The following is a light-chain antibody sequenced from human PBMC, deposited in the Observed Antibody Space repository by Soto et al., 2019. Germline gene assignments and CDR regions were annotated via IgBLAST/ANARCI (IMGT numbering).Light chain of an antibody. CDR3: QQYDNLPPTWT. CDR1: QSIRSW. Sequence: DIQMTQSPSILSASVGDRVTITCRASQSIRSWLAWYQQKPGKAPKLLIYDAYSLETGVPSRFSGGGSGTHFTFTISNLQPEDIATYYCQQYDNLPPTWTFGQGTKVDIK. J-gene: IGKJ1*01. CDR2: DAY. V-gene: IGKV1-33*01.